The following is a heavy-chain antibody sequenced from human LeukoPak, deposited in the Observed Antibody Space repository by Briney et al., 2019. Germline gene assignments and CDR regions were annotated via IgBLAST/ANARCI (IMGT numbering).Heavy chain of an antibody. D-gene: IGHD2-15*01. CDR2: IKHDGSKK. V-gene: IGHV3-7*01. Sequence: GGSLTVSCAASGFTFSSYWMSWIRQAPGKGLEWVANIKHDGSKKYDVDSVQCRFPISRDNAKNSLYLQMNSLRAEDTAVYYCARFRYCSGGSCYYYFDSWGQGTLVTVSS. J-gene: IGHJ4*02. CDR1: GFTFSSYW. CDR3: ARFRYCSGGSCYYYFDS.